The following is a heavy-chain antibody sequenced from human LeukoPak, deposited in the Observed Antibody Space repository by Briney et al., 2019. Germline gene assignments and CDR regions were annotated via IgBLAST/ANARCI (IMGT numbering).Heavy chain of an antibody. CDR3: ARGPGLLWFGERRFDG. CDR1: GGSFSCYY. D-gene: IGHD3-10*01. J-gene: IGHJ5*02. V-gene: IGHV4-34*01. CDR2: INHSGST. Sequence: SDPLPLTCAVYGGSFSCYYWSWIRPPPGKGLEWIGEINHSGSTNYNPSLKSRVTISVDTSKNQFSLKLSSVTAADPAVYYCARGPGLLWFGERRFDGCGEGTLVTV.